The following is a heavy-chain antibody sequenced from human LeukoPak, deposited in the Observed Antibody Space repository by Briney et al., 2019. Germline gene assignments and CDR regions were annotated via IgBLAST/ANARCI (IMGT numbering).Heavy chain of an antibody. Sequence: SETLSLTCTVSGGSISSYYWSWIRQPAGKGLEWIGRIHTSGSTNYNPSLKSRVTMSVDTSKNQFSLKLSSVTAADTAVYYCAREKGYWPIYYFDYWGQGTLVTVSS. D-gene: IGHD6-13*01. CDR3: AREKGYWPIYYFDY. CDR1: GGSISSYY. CDR2: IHTSGST. V-gene: IGHV4-4*07. J-gene: IGHJ4*02.